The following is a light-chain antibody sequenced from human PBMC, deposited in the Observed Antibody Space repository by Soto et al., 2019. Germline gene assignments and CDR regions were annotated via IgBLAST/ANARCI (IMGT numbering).Light chain of an antibody. CDR3: SSYTSSSTWV. J-gene: IGLJ3*02. Sequence: QSALTQPASVSGSPGQSITISCTGTSSDVGVYNYVSWYQHRPGKAPKLMIYEVSNRPSGVSNRFSGSKSGNTASLTISGLQAADESDYYCSSYTSSSTWVFGGGTQLTVL. V-gene: IGLV2-14*01. CDR2: EVS. CDR1: SSDVGVYNY.